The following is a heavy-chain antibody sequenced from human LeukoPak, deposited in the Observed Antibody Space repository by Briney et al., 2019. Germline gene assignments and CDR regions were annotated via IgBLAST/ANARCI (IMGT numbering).Heavy chain of an antibody. J-gene: IGHJ4*02. Sequence: PGGSLRLSCAASGFTFSDYSMNWVRQAQGKGLEGVSIISGRGVTTFYADSVKGRFTISRDNSKNTLYLQMNSLRPEDTGVCYCARDPTIMGSGTLDYWGQGTLVTVSS. CDR2: ISGRGVTT. V-gene: IGHV3-23*01. D-gene: IGHD3-10*01. CDR3: ARDPTIMGSGTLDY. CDR1: GFTFSDYS.